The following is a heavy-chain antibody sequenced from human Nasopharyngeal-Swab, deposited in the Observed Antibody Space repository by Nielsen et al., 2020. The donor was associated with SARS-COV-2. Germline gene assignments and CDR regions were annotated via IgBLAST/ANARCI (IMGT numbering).Heavy chain of an antibody. Sequence: GSLRLSCAVYGGSFSDYYWTWIHQPPGKGLEWIGEINHSGTTNSNPSLKSRVTLSVDTSKNQFSLKLSSMTAADTAVYYCARGRLHFLEPRLDYWGQGTLVTVSS. CDR1: GGSFSDYY. CDR3: ARGRLHFLEPRLDY. CDR2: INHSGTT. V-gene: IGHV4-34*01. D-gene: IGHD3-3*01. J-gene: IGHJ4*02.